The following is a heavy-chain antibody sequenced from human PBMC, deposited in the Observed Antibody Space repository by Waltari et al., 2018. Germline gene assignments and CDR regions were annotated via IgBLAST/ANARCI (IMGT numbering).Heavy chain of an antibody. CDR2: VRYDGGNS. CDR3: ARGGMGYYYSDY. D-gene: IGHD1-1*01. Sequence: QVQLLESGGGVVQPGGALRLSCAASGFTFSNYDMHWFRQAPGKGLEGVAFVRYDGGNSYNIDSVKGRFTGSRDNSKNTLYVQMNSLRPEDTAIYYCARGGMGYYYSDYWGQGTLVLVSS. V-gene: IGHV3-30*02. CDR1: GFTFSNYD. J-gene: IGHJ4*02.